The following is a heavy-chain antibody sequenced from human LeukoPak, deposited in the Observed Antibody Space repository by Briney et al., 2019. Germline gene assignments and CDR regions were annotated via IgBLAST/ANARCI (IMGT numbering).Heavy chain of an antibody. D-gene: IGHD6-25*01. CDR3: ARRLRLHFDY. CDR1: GGSFSGYY. CDR2: INHSGST. V-gene: IGHV4-34*01. Sequence: PSETLSLTCAVYGGSFSGYYWSWIRRPPGKGLEWIGEINHSGSTNYNPSLKSRVTISVDTSKNQFSLKLSSVTAADTAVYYCARRLRLHFDYWGQGTLVTVSS. J-gene: IGHJ4*02.